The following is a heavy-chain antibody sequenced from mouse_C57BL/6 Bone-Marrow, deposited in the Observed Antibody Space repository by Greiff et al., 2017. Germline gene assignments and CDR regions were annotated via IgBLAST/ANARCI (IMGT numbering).Heavy chain of an antibody. CDR2: IDPSDSYT. Sequence: QVQLQQPGAELVRPGTSVKLSCKASGYTFTSYWMHWVKQRPGQGLEWIGVIDPSDSYTNYNQKFKGKATLTVDTSSSTAYMQPSSLTSEDSAVYYCARGGCNYFDYWGQGTTLTVSS. V-gene: IGHV1-59*01. J-gene: IGHJ2*01. CDR1: GYTFTSYW. CDR3: ARGGCNYFDY.